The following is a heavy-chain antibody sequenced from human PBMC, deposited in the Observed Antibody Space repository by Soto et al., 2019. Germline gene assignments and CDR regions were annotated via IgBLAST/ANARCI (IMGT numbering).Heavy chain of an antibody. CDR1: RYRFNDLS. J-gene: IGHJ3*02. Sequence: ASVKVSCKACRYRFNDLSMHWVRKAPGQGLDWVGWMNPDTGGTNYAQKFQGWATMTRNTSISTAYMELSRLRSDDTAVYYCARVYTTRGAFDIWGQGTMVTVSS. V-gene: IGHV1-2*04. CDR3: ARVYTTRGAFDI. D-gene: IGHD1-26*01. CDR2: MNPDTGGT.